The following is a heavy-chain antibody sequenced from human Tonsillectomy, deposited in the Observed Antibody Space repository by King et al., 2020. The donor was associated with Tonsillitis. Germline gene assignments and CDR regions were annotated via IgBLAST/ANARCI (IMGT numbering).Heavy chain of an antibody. CDR2: IYTSGST. J-gene: IGHJ2*01. D-gene: IGHD1-26*01. CDR3: ARHGIVGPIGYFDL. Sequence: VQLQESGPGLVKPSETLSLTCTVSGGSISTSYWSWIRQPAGKGLEWIGRIYTSGSTNYNPSLKSRVTMSVDTSKNQVSLKLSSVTAADTAVYHCARHGIVGPIGYFDLWGRGTLVTVSS. CDR1: GGSISTSY. V-gene: IGHV4-4*07.